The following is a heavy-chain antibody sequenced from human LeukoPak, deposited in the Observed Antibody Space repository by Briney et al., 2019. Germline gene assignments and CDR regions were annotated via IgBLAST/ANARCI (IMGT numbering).Heavy chain of an antibody. CDR3: ARDRGDPYCTGGNCYHNWFDP. J-gene: IGHJ5*02. V-gene: IGHV6-1*01. CDR2: TYYRSKWYN. CDR1: GDSVSSNSAA. D-gene: IGHD2-15*01. Sequence: SQTLSLTCAISGDSVSSNSAAWDWIRQSPWRGLEWLGRTYYRSKWYNDYAVSVKSRITVNPDTSKNQFFLQLNSLTPEDTAVYYCARDRGDPYCTGGNCYHNWFDPWGRGTLVTVSS.